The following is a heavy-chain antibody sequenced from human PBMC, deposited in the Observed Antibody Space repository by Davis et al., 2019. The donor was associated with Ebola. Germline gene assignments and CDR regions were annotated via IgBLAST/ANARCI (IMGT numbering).Heavy chain of an antibody. CDR2: IYYSGST. Sequence: PSETLSLTCTVSGGSISSYYWSWIRQPPGKGLEWIGYIYYSGSTNYNPSLKSRVTISVDTSKNQFSLKLSSVTAADTAVYYCARAYSSGWTGDWFDPWGQGTLVTVSS. D-gene: IGHD6-19*01. CDR3: ARAYSSGWTGDWFDP. CDR1: GGSISSYY. J-gene: IGHJ5*02. V-gene: IGHV4-59*01.